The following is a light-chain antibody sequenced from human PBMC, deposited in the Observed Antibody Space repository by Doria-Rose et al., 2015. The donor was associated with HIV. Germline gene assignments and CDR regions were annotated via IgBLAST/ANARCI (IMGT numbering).Light chain of an antibody. J-gene: IGKJ5*01. CDR2: GAS. CDR1: QSVSTD. Sequence: TQSPETLSVSPGESATLSCRANQSVSTDLAWYQHKPGQAPRLLIWGASTSATGIPARFSGSGSGTEFTLTISSLQSEDFAIYFCHQYNNWPTFGQGTRLDIK. CDR3: HQYNNWPT. V-gene: IGKV3-15*01.